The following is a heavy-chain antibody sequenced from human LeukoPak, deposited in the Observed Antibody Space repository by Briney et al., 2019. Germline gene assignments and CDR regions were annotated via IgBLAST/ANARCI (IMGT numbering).Heavy chain of an antibody. CDR2: INTDGSST. Sequence: GESLKISCAASGFIFSSYWMHWVRPAPGKGLVWVARINTDGSSTSYADFVKGRFTISRDNAKNTLDLQMNSLRAADTAVYYCARDADGDLFDYWGQGTLVTVSS. V-gene: IGHV3-74*01. D-gene: IGHD4-17*01. CDR3: ARDADGDLFDY. CDR1: GFIFSSYW. J-gene: IGHJ4*02.